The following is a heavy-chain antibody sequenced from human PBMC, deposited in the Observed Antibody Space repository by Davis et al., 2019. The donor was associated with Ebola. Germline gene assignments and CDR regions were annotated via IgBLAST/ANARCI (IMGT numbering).Heavy chain of an antibody. D-gene: IGHD3-3*01. CDR2: IYYSGST. Sequence: PGGSLRLSCTVSGGSISSYYWSWIRQPPGKGLEWIGYIYYSGSTNYNPSLKSRVTISVDTSKNQFSLKLSSVTAADTAVYYCARGNSGTIFGVVIGYYFDYWGQGTLVTVSS. CDR1: GGSISSYY. V-gene: IGHV4-59*01. CDR3: ARGNSGTIFGVVIGYYFDY. J-gene: IGHJ4*02.